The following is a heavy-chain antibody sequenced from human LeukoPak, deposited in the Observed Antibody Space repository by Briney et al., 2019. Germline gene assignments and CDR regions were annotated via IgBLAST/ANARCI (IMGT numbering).Heavy chain of an antibody. D-gene: IGHD3-22*01. CDR3: ARLYYDSSGYYFDY. CDR2: INPTGTSS. V-gene: IGHV1-46*01. CDR1: GYTFTRHY. Sequence: ASVKVSCKSSGYTFTRHYLHWVRRAPGQGLEWVGLINPTGTSSWSAQKFQGRVTLTRDMSTSTDYMELSSLRSEDTAVYYCARLYYDSSGYYFDYWGQGTLVTVSS. J-gene: IGHJ4*02.